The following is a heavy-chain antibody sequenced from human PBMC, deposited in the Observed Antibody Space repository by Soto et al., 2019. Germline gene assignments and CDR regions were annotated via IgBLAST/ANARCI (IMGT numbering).Heavy chain of an antibody. CDR3: ARAITMIVVVITVGGMDV. D-gene: IGHD3-22*01. Sequence: QVQLVQSGAEVKKPGASVKVSCKASGYTFTGYYMHWVRQAPGQGLEWMGWINPNSGGTNYAQKFQGRVTMTRDTSISTAYMKLSSLRSEDTAVYYCARAITMIVVVITVGGMDVWGQGTTVTVSS. V-gene: IGHV1-2*02. J-gene: IGHJ6*02. CDR2: INPNSGGT. CDR1: GYTFTGYY.